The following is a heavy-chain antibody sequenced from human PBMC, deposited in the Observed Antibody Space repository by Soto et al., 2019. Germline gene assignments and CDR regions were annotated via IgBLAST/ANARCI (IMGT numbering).Heavy chain of an antibody. D-gene: IGHD3-10*01. Sequence: QVQLVQSGAEVKKPGSSVKVSCKASGGSFSTYIISWVRQAPGQGLEWMGRIIPLVNVANYAQTFEGRVTITADKSTSTAYMELSSLTSEDTAVYYCAILLYFGELLGSFDHWGQGTLVTVSS. CDR2: IIPLVNVA. V-gene: IGHV1-69*02. CDR3: AILLYFGELLGSFDH. CDR1: GGSFSTYI. J-gene: IGHJ4*02.